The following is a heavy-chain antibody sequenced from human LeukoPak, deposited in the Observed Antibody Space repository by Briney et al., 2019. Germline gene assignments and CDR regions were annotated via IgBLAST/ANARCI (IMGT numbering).Heavy chain of an antibody. CDR1: GFTFSGSS. CDR2: ITSSSRTI. Sequence: GGSLRLSCAASGFTFSGSSMNWVRQAPGKGLEWVAYITSSSRTIYYADSVRGRFTVSRDNAKNSLYLQMNTLRAEDTAVYYCARDWTADGDYWGQGTLVAVSS. D-gene: IGHD6-13*01. V-gene: IGHV3-48*01. CDR3: ARDWTADGDY. J-gene: IGHJ4*02.